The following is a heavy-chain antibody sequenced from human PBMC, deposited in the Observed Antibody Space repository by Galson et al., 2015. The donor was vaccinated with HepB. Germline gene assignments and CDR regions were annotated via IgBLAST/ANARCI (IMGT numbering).Heavy chain of an antibody. Sequence: SLRLSCAGSGFTFSSYAMDWVRQAPGKGLEWVSAIAGDGKIAGYADSVRGRFTISRDNSKNTLYLQMDSLRAEDTAVFYFAKGDRGGGPYYLDYWGQGILVTVSS. CDR1: GFTFSSYA. J-gene: IGHJ4*02. D-gene: IGHD2-15*01. V-gene: IGHV3-23*01. CDR3: AKGDRGGGPYYLDY. CDR2: IAGDGKIA.